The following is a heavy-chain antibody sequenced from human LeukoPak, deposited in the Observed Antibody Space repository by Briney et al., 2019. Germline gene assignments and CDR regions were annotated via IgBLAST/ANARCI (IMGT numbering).Heavy chain of an antibody. J-gene: IGHJ3*02. CDR1: GYTFTSYY. CDR2: INPSGGST. V-gene: IGHV1-46*01. CDR3: ARAASYDSSGPTPPDAFDI. Sequence: ASVKVSCKASGYTFTSYYMHWLRQAPGQGLEWMGIINPSGGSTSYAQKLQGRVIMTRDTSTSTVYMELSSLRSEDTAVYYCARAASYDSSGPTPPDAFDIWGRGTMVTVSS. D-gene: IGHD3-22*01.